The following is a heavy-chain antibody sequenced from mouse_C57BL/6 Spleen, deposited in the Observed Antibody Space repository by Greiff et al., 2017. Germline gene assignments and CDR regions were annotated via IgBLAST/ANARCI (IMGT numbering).Heavy chain of an antibody. V-gene: IGHV1-53*01. J-gene: IGHJ1*03. CDR2: INPRNGGT. CDR1: GYTFTSYW. D-gene: IGHD1-1*01. CDR3: ARAFNCYASSYWYFDV. Sequence: QVQLQQPGTELVKPGASVKLSCKASGYTFTSYWMHWVKPRPGQGLEWIGNINPRNGGTNYNEKFKSKATLTVDKSSSTAYMQLSSLISEDSAVYYCARAFNCYASSYWYFDVWGTGTTVTVSS.